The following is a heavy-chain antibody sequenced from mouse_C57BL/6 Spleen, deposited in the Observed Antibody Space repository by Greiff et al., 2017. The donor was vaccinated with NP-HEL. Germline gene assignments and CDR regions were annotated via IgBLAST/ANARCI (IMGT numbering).Heavy chain of an antibody. CDR1: GYTFTDYN. CDR2: INPNNGGT. J-gene: IGHJ4*01. V-gene: IGHV1-22*01. Sequence: VQLQQSGPELVKPGASVKMSCKASGYTFTDYNMHWVKQSHGKSLEWIGYINPNNGGTSYNQKFKGKATLTVNKSSSTAYMELRSLTSEESAVYYCARRGGSSSYAMDYWGQGTSVTVSS. D-gene: IGHD1-1*01. CDR3: ARRGGSSSYAMDY.